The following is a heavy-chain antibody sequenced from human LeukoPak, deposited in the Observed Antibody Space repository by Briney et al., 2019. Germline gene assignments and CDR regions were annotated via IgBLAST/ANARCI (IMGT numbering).Heavy chain of an antibody. D-gene: IGHD3-22*01. Sequence: GASVKVSCKGSVYTFSGYCMHWVRQAPGQGLECMGWINYNSGATKYAQALQGRVTMTRDTSITIFYMELSSLRSDDTAVYYCARALRYDDSSGYYAYWGQGTLVTVSS. V-gene: IGHV1-2*02. CDR1: VYTFSGYC. CDR3: ARALRYDDSSGYYAY. CDR2: INYNSGAT. J-gene: IGHJ4*02.